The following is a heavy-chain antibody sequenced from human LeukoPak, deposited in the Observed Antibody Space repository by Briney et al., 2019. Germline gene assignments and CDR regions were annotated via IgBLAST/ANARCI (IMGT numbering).Heavy chain of an antibody. Sequence: GGSLRLSCAASGFTFTSYAMNWVRQAPGKGLEWVSSINISGGTTYYADSVKGRFTISRDNSKNTLYLQMNSLRAEDTAVYYCARVWYARGSFDYWGQGTLVTVSS. CDR3: ARVWYARGSFDY. V-gene: IGHV3-23*01. J-gene: IGHJ4*02. D-gene: IGHD2-8*01. CDR1: GFTFTSYA. CDR2: INISGGTT.